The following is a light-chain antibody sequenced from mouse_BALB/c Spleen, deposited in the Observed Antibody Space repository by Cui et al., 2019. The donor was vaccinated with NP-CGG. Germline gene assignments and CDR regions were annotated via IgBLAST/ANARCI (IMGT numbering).Light chain of an antibody. V-gene: IGLV1*01. CDR3: ALWYSNHWV. Sequence: QAVVTQESAPTTSPGETVTLTCRSNTGAVTTSYYANWVQEKPDHLFTGLIGGINNRAPGVPARFSGSLIGDKAALTITGTQTEDEAIYFCALWYSNHWVFGGGTKLTVL. J-gene: IGLJ1*01. CDR1: TGAVTTSYY. CDR2: GIN.